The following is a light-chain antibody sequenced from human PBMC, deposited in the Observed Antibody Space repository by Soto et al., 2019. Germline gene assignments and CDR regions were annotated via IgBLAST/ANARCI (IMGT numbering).Light chain of an antibody. Sequence: QSALTQPPSASGSPGQTVTISCSGTTSDIGGYDYVSWYQRHPGKAPKLMIFEVSNRPSGVPDRFSGSKSGNTASLTVSGLQVEDEAEYYCSSYAAKSSLIFGGGTKLTVL. J-gene: IGLJ2*01. CDR1: TSDIGGYDY. V-gene: IGLV2-8*01. CDR3: SSYAAKSSLI. CDR2: EVS.